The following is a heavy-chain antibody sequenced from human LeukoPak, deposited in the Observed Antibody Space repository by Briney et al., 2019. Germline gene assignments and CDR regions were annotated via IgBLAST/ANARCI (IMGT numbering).Heavy chain of an antibody. V-gene: IGHV4-39*07. D-gene: IGHD5-24*01. CDR2: IYHSGST. CDR3: ASTEMATILAY. CDR1: GGSISSYY. J-gene: IGHJ4*02. Sequence: ASETLSLTCTVSGGSISSYYWGWLRQPPGKGLEWIGSIYHSGSTYYNPSLKSRVTISVDTSKNQFSLKLSSVTAADTAVYYCASTEMATILAYWGQGTLVTVSS.